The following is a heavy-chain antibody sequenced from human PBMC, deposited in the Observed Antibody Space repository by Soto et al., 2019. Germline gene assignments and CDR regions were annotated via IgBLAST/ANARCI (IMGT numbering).Heavy chain of an antibody. D-gene: IGHD1-7*01. J-gene: IGHJ4*02. CDR1: GFTFSDYY. CDR3: ARSGGNYNRLDY. CDR2: SSNSGTFS. V-gene: IGHV3-11*06. Sequence: PVGSLRLSCEGSGFTFSDYYISWIRQAPGKGLEWISYSSNSGTFSRYADSVKGRFSISRDNTKNLLYLQMNSLRAEDTAVYYCARSGGNYNRLDYWGQGTPVTVSS.